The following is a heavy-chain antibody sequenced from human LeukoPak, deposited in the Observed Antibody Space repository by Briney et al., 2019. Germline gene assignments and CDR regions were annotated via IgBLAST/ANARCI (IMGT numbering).Heavy chain of an antibody. J-gene: IGHJ3*02. CDR3: TRRAAALDAFDI. CDR1: GFTFSSYW. D-gene: IGHD6-13*01. Sequence: GGSLRLSCAASGFTFSSYWMHWVRQAPGKGLVWVSRIKSDGSSTTYADSVEGRFTISRDNAKNTLYLQMNSLRAEDTAVYYCTRRAAALDAFDIWGQGTMVTVSS. V-gene: IGHV3-74*01. CDR2: IKSDGSST.